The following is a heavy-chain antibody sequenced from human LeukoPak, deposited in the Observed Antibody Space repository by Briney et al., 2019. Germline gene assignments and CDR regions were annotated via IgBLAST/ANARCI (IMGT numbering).Heavy chain of an antibody. CDR1: GGSISSYY. CDR2: IYYSGST. J-gene: IGHJ4*02. V-gene: IGHV4-59*01. CDR3: ARGDVYSSSWAFDY. D-gene: IGHD6-13*01. Sequence: SETLSLTCTVSGGSISSYYWSWIRQPPGKGLEWIGYIYYSGSTNYNPSFKSRVTISVDTSKNQFSLKLSSVTAADTAVYYCARGDVYSSSWAFDYWGQGTLVTVSS.